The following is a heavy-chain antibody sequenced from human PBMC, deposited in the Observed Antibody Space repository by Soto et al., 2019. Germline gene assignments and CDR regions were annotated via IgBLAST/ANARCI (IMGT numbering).Heavy chain of an antibody. CDR3: ARDPAYCGGDCLGAFDL. CDR2: MSGSGSTI. CDR1: GFTFSDYH. J-gene: IGHJ3*01. V-gene: IGHV3-11*01. Sequence: PVGSLRLSCVVSGFTFSDYHMSWVRQAPGSGPEWITAMSGSGSTIFYAEAVKGRFSISRDNAKNSLYLQMNSLRDEDTALYFCARDPAYCGGDCLGAFDLWGPGTMVTVSS. D-gene: IGHD2-21*02.